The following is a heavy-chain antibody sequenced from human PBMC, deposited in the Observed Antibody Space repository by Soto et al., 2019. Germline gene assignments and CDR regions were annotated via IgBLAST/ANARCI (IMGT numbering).Heavy chain of an antibody. CDR3: AKDSITGSRRPWGWFDP. V-gene: IGHV3-9*01. J-gene: IGHJ5*02. CDR1: GFTFDDYA. Sequence: PGGSLRLSCAASGFTFDDYAMHWVRQAPGKGLEWVSGISWNSGSIGYADSVKGRFTISRDNAKNSLCLQMNSLRAEDTALYYCAKDSITGSRRPWGWFDPWGQGTLVTVSS. D-gene: IGHD1-20*01. CDR2: ISWNSGSI.